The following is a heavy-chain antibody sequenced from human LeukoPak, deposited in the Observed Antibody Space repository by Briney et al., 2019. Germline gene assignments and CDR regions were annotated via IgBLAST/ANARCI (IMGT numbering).Heavy chain of an antibody. J-gene: IGHJ4*02. V-gene: IGHV3-23*01. CDR3: AKDGRFGDFDH. Sequence: GGSLRLSCVTSGFNFSSFVMNWVRQAPRKGLEWISGISGSAGITYYADSVKGRFTISRDNSKNTFSLHMSSLRAEDTALYYCAKDGRFGDFDHWGQGTLVAVSS. CDR2: ISGSAGIT. CDR1: GFNFSSFV. D-gene: IGHD2-15*01.